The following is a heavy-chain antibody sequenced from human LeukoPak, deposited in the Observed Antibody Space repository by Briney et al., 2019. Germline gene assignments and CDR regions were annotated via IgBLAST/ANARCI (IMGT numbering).Heavy chain of an antibody. CDR3: ARVQVPAANGAADYYGMDV. V-gene: IGHV4-59*08. CDR1: GGSISSYY. CDR2: IYYSGST. Sequence: SETLSLTCTVSGGSISSYYWSWIRQPPGKGLEWIGYIYYSGSTNYNPSLKGRVTISVDTSKNQFSLKLSSVTAADTAVYYCARVQVPAANGAADYYGMDVWGQGTTVTVSS. D-gene: IGHD2-2*01. J-gene: IGHJ6*02.